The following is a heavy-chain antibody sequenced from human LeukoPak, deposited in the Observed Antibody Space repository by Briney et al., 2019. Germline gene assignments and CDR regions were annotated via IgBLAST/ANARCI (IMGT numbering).Heavy chain of an antibody. CDR1: GFTFSSYA. CDR2: ISGSGGST. CDR3: TRGLQGIDY. V-gene: IGHV3-23*01. Sequence: QTGGSLRLSCAASGFTFSSYAMSWVRQAPGKGLEWVSAISGSGGSTDYADSVKGRFTISRDNAKNTLYLQMNSLRAEDTAVYYCTRGLQGIDYWGQGTLVTVSS. J-gene: IGHJ4*02. D-gene: IGHD4-11*01.